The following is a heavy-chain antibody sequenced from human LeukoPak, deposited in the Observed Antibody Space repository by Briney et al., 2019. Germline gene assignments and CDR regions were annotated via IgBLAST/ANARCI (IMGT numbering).Heavy chain of an antibody. J-gene: IGHJ4*02. Sequence: GGSLRLSCAASAFTVSNNYMTWLRQAPGKGLEWVSAIYSSGDTYSADSVKGRFSVSRDNFNNMLFLQMNNLTVEDTAVYYCARGYGGNYFDYWGQGTLVTVSS. V-gene: IGHV3-53*01. CDR2: IYSSGDT. D-gene: IGHD4-23*01. CDR1: AFTVSNNY. CDR3: ARGYGGNYFDY.